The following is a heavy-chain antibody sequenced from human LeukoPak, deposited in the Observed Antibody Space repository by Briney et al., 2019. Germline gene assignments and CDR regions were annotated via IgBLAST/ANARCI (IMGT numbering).Heavy chain of an antibody. Sequence: PGGSLRLSCAASGFTFSSYAMSWVRQAPGKGLEWVSAISGSGGSTYYADSVKGRFTISRDNSKNTLYLQMNSLRAEDTAVYYCAKVTQYQLLYEYSSGWYFDYWGQGTLATVSS. V-gene: IGHV3-23*01. CDR2: ISGSGGST. CDR1: GFTFSSYA. CDR3: AKVTQYQLLYEYSSGWYFDY. D-gene: IGHD2-2*02. J-gene: IGHJ4*02.